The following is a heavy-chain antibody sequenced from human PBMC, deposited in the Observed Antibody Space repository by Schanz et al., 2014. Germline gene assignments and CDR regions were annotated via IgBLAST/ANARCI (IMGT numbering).Heavy chain of an antibody. CDR1: GFTFSSYG. J-gene: IGHJ1*01. CDR3: ARSTSMYFLQ. D-gene: IGHD2-2*01. CDR2: ISSSSSYI. Sequence: EVQLVESGGGLVKPGGSLRLSCAASGFTFSSYGMNWVRQAPGKGLEWVSYISSSSSYIYYADSVKGRFTISRDSARNSLYLQMSSLRAEDTAVYYCARSTSMYFLQWGQGTLVTVSS. V-gene: IGHV3-21*01.